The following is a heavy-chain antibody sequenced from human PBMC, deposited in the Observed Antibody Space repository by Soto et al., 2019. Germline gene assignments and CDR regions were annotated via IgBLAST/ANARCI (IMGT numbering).Heavy chain of an antibody. V-gene: IGHV3-11*01. CDR2: ISSSGSTI. J-gene: IGHJ4*02. CDR1: GFTFSDYY. CDR3: ARDPRERSVATHLGY. Sequence: PGGSLRLSCAASGFTFSDYYMSWIRQAPGKGLEWVSYISSSGSTIYYADSVKGRFTISRDNAKNSLYLQMNSLRAEDTAVYYCARDPRERSVATHLGYWGQGTLVTVSS. D-gene: IGHD5-12*01.